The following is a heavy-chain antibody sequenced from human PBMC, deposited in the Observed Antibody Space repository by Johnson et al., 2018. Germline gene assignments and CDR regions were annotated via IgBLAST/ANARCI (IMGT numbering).Heavy chain of an antibody. CDR1: GFTFSSYG. Sequence: VQLVESGGGVVQPGRSLRLSCAASGFTFSSYGMHWVRQAPGKGLEWVAVISYDGSNKYYADSVKGRFTISRDNSKNTLYLQMNSLRAEETAVYYCARDRRGYSDGFLCDACDIWGQGTMVTVSS. J-gene: IGHJ3*02. CDR2: ISYDGSNK. D-gene: IGHD5-18*01. V-gene: IGHV3-30*03. CDR3: ARDRRGYSDGFLCDACDI.